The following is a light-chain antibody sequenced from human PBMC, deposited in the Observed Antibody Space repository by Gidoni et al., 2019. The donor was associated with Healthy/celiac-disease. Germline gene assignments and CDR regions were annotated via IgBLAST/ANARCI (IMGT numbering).Light chain of an antibody. CDR2: STN. Sequence: QTVVTQEPSFSVSPGGTVTLTCGLSSGSVPTSYYPSGSQQTPGQAPRTLIYSTNTRSSGVPDRFSGSILGNKAALTITGAQADDESDYYCVLYMGSGSSGWVVFGGGTKLTVL. CDR1: SGSVPTSYY. CDR3: VLYMGSGSSGWVV. J-gene: IGLJ2*01. V-gene: IGLV8-61*01.